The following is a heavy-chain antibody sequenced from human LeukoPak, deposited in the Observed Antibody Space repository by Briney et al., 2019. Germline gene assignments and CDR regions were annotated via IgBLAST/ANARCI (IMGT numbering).Heavy chain of an antibody. Sequence: ASVKVSCKASGYTFIHYGISWVRQAPGQGLEWMGWISAYNGVTNYAQRVQGRVTMTTDTSTSTAYMELRSLRSDDTAVYYCARVKNSGGYAQYNWFDPWGQGTPVTVSS. D-gene: IGHD6-19*01. CDR2: ISAYNGVT. CDR1: GYTFIHYG. V-gene: IGHV1-18*01. J-gene: IGHJ5*02. CDR3: ARVKNSGGYAQYNWFDP.